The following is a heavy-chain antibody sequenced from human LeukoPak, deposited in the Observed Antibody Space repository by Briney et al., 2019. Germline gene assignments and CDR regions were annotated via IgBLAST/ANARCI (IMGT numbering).Heavy chain of an antibody. CDR3: ARGYYYDSSGYYHRRVDP. Sequence: SETLSLTCAVYGGSFSDYYWSWIRQPPGKGLEWIGEINHSGSTNYNPSLKSRVTISVDTSKNQFSLKLSSVTAADTAVYYCARGYYYDSSGYYHRRVDPWGQGTLVTVSS. V-gene: IGHV4-34*01. D-gene: IGHD3-22*01. J-gene: IGHJ5*02. CDR2: INHSGST. CDR1: GGSFSDYY.